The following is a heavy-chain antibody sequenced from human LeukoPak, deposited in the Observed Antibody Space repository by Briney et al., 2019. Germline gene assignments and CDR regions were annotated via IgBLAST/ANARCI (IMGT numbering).Heavy chain of an antibody. D-gene: IGHD6-19*01. J-gene: IGHJ4*02. V-gene: IGHV4-34*01. CDR3: AKWVSVAVAGRGDY. Sequence: SETLSLTCAVYGGSFSGYYWSWLRQPPGKGLEWIGEINHSGSTNYNPSLKSRVTISVDTSKNQFSLKLSSVTAADTAVYYCAKWVSVAVAGRGDYWGQGTLVTVSS. CDR1: GGSFSGYY. CDR2: INHSGST.